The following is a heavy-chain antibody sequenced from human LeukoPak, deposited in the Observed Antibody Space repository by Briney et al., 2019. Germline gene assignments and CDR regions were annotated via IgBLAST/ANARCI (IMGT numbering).Heavy chain of an antibody. CDR3: ARATAYSSWLDP. J-gene: IGHJ5*02. Sequence: EASVKVSCKASGGTFSSYAISWVRQAPGQGLEWMGGIIPIFGTANYAQKFQGRVTITADESTSTAYMELSSLRSEDTAVYYCARATAYSSWLDPWGQGTLVTVSS. D-gene: IGHD4-11*01. V-gene: IGHV1-69*01. CDR1: GGTFSSYA. CDR2: IIPIFGTA.